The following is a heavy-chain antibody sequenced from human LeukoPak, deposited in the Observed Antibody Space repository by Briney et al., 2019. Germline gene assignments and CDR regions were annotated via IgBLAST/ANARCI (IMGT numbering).Heavy chain of an antibody. CDR2: IYYSGST. Sequence: SETLSLTCTVSGGSISSYYWSWIRQPPGKGLEWIGYIYYSGSTNYNPSLKSRVTISVDTSKNQFSLKLSSVTAVDTAVYYCARESRYYYGSGSYNYFDYWGQGTLVTVSS. CDR3: ARESRYYYGSGSYNYFDY. V-gene: IGHV4-59*01. J-gene: IGHJ4*02. CDR1: GGSISSYY. D-gene: IGHD3-10*01.